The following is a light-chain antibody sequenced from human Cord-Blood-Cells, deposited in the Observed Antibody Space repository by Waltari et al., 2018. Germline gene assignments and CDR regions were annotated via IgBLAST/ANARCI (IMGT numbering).Light chain of an antibody. CDR1: QSVSSY. CDR3: QQRSNWPPVT. Sequence: EIVLTQSPATLSLSPGERATPSCRASQSVSSYLAWYQQKPGQAPRLLIYDASNRATGIPARFSGSESGTDFTLTISSLEPEDFAVYYCQQRSNWPPVTFGQGTRLEIK. J-gene: IGKJ5*01. CDR2: DAS. V-gene: IGKV3-11*01.